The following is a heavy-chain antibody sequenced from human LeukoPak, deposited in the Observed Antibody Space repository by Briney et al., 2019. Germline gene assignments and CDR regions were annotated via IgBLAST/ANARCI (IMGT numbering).Heavy chain of an antibody. CDR2: GHHSESS. J-gene: IGHJ4*02. Sequence: SETLSLTCSVSGDSVTSTYWSWIRQPPGKGLEWIAYGHHSESSNYNPSFRSRVTIPVDTSRNQFSLRLTSVTAADTAVYYCARESAGSLHDSTAAFHYWGQGILVIVSS. CDR3: ARESAGSLHDSTAAFHY. V-gene: IGHV4-59*02. D-gene: IGHD2-8*02. CDR1: GDSVTSTY.